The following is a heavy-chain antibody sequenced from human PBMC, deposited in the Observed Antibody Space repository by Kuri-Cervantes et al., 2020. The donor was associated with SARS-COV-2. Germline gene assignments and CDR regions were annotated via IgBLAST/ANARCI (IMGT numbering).Heavy chain of an antibody. D-gene: IGHD3-16*01. CDR1: GGSFINTDHN. V-gene: IGHV4-30-4*01. Sequence: SCTVSGGSFINTDHNWTWIRQPPGKGLEWIGHIYYSGGTFYNPSLQSRILMSIDTSKNQFSLKLSSVTAADTAVYYCARVENFRGTNKYYPFFHYWGQGTPVTVSS. CDR3: ARVENFRGTNKYYPFFHY. CDR2: IYYSGGT. J-gene: IGHJ4*02.